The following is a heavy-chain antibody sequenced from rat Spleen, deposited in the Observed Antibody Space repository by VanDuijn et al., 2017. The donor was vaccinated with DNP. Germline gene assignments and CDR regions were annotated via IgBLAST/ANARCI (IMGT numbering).Heavy chain of an antibody. Sequence: EVQLVESGGGLVQPGRSLKLSCAASGFTFSDYNMAWVRQVPGKGLEWVASITSSGGSTYYPDSVKGRFTIARDNAKNPLYLQMNSRRSEDTATDYCARGSGTYYWYFDFWGPGTMVTVSS. CDR3: ARGSGTYYWYFDF. V-gene: IGHV5-27*01. CDR2: ITSSGGST. D-gene: IGHD4-4*01. CDR1: GFTFSDYN. J-gene: IGHJ1*01.